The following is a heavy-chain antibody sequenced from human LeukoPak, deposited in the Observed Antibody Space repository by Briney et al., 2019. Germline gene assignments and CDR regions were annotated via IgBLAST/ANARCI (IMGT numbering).Heavy chain of an antibody. D-gene: IGHD1-26*01. V-gene: IGHV3-48*01. CDR1: GFTFSSYS. Sequence: GGSLRLSCAASGFTFSSYSMNWVRQAPGKGLEWVSYISSSSSTIYYADSVKGRFTISRDNAKNSLYLQMSSLRAEDTAVYYCASNMGATFGKPRPYYYGMDVWGQGTTVTVSS. CDR2: ISSSSSTI. CDR3: ASNMGATFGKPRPYYYGMDV. J-gene: IGHJ6*02.